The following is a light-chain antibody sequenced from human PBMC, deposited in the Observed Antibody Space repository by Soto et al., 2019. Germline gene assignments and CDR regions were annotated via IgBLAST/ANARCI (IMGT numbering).Light chain of an antibody. CDR1: STYFGGYNY. CDR2: DAS. CDR3: CSYAGSYV. J-gene: IGLJ1*01. V-gene: IGLV2-11*01. Sequence: QSALTQPRSVSGSPGRSVTISCTGTSTYFGGYNYVSWYQQYPGKAPKLIIFDASQRPSGVPDRFSGSASASAASLTISGLQAEDEADYYCCSYAGSYVFGTGTKVTVL.